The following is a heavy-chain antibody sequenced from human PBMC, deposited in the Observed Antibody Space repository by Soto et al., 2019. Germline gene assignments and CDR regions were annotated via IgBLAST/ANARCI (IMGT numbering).Heavy chain of an antibody. D-gene: IGHD4-17*01. CDR2: IYYSEST. Sequence: QVQLQESGPGLVKPSETLSLTCTVSGGSISSYYWSWIRQPPGKGLEWIGYIYYSESTNYNPSLKSRVTISVDTSKNQFSLKLSSVTAADTAVYYCARENWYGDYFIPSRGYYYGMDVWGQGTTVTVSS. CDR3: ARENWYGDYFIPSRGYYYGMDV. J-gene: IGHJ6*02. V-gene: IGHV4-59*01. CDR1: GGSISSYY.